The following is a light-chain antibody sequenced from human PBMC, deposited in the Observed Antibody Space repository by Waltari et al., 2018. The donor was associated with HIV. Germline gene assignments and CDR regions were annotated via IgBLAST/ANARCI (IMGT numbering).Light chain of an antibody. Sequence: EIVLTQSPATVSLSPGERATLSCRASQSVSNYLAWYQQKPGQPPRLLIYDASNRATGIPARFSGSGSGTDFTLTISSLEPEDSAVYYCQQRSNWPPLTFGGGTKVEI. CDR1: QSVSNY. CDR3: QQRSNWPPLT. J-gene: IGKJ4*01. V-gene: IGKV3-11*01. CDR2: DAS.